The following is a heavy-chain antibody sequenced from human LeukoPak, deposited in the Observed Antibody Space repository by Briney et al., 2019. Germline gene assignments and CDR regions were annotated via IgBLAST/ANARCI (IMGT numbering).Heavy chain of an antibody. D-gene: IGHD5-18*01. J-gene: IGHJ4*02. CDR1: GFTFSSYA. Sequence: GGSLRLSCAASGFTFSSYAMSWVRQAPGKGLEWVSTISGSGGSTYYADSVKGRFTISRDNSKNTLYLQMNSLRAEDTAVYYCAKGYWSGDAAMPYCDYWGQGTLVTVSS. CDR2: ISGSGGST. CDR3: AKGYWSGDAAMPYCDY. V-gene: IGHV3-23*01.